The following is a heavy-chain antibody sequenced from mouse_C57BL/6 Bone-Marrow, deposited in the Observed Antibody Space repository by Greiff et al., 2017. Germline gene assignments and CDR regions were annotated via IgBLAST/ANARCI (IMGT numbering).Heavy chain of an antibody. CDR1: GYTFTSYW. J-gene: IGHJ2*01. V-gene: IGHV1-50*01. CDR2: IDPSDSYT. CDR3: ARGGGPYYFDD. Sequence: QVQLQQPGAELVKPGASVKLSCKASGYTFTSYWMQWVKQRPGQGLEWIGEIDPSDSYTNYNQKFKGKATLTVDTSSSTAYMRLSSLTSEDSAVYYCARGGGPYYFDDWGHGATLSVSS.